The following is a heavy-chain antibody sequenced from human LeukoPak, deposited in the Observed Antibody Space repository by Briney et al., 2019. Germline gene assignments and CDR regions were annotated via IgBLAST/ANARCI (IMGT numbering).Heavy chain of an antibody. Sequence: GGSLRLSCAVSGFTFSDACLSWVRQAPGKGLEWVGRVKRKTAGGTTDYAAPVKGRFTISRDDSKNTLYLQMNSLKTEDTAIYYCTTEYSVFAFDIWGQGTMVTVSS. CDR3: TTEYSVFAFDI. CDR2: VKRKTAGGTT. J-gene: IGHJ3*02. D-gene: IGHD5-12*01. CDR1: GFTFSDAC. V-gene: IGHV3-15*01.